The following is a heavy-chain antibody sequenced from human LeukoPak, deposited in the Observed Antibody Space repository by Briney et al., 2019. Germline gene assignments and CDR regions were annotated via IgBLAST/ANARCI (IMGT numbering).Heavy chain of an antibody. V-gene: IGHV1-8*01. CDR2: MNPNSGNT. CDR3: ARGYGDYNPRSAFDI. J-gene: IGHJ3*02. Sequence: ASVKVSCKASGYAFTSYDINWVRQATGQGLEWMGWMNPNSGNTGYAQKFQGRVTMTRNTSISTAYMELSSLRSEDTAVYYCARGYGDYNPRSAFDIWGQGTMVTVSS. D-gene: IGHD4-17*01. CDR1: GYAFTSYD.